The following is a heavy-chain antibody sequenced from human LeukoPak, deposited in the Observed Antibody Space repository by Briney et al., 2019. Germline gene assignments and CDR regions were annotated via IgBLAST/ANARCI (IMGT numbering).Heavy chain of an antibody. CDR3: AKDAYNGYIDF. J-gene: IGHJ4*02. V-gene: IGHV3-20*04. CDR2: ITWNSGSI. CDR1: GFTFSSYE. D-gene: IGHD6-13*01. Sequence: PGGSLRLSCAASGFTFSSYEMNWVRQAPGKGLEWVSGITWNSGSIGYADSVKGRFTVSRDNAKNSLYLQMNSLRAEDTALYYCAKDAYNGYIDFWGQGTLVAVS.